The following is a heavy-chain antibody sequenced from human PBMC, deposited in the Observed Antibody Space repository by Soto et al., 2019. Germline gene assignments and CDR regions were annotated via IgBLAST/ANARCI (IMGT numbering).Heavy chain of an antibody. CDR3: ARERATNYDFWSGYYLDV. Sequence: GASVKVSCKASGYTFTSYYMHWVRQAPGQGLEWMGIINPSGGSTSYAQKFQGRVTMTRDTSTSTVYMELSSLRSEDTAVYYCARERATNYDFWSGYYLDVWGQGTTVTVSS. CDR2: INPSGGST. V-gene: IGHV1-46*01. J-gene: IGHJ6*02. CDR1: GYTFTSYY. D-gene: IGHD3-3*01.